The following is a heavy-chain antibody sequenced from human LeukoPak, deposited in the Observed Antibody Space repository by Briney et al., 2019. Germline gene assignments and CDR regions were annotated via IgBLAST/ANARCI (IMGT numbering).Heavy chain of an antibody. J-gene: IGHJ6*02. V-gene: IGHV1-46*01. CDR1: GYTLTTYY. Sequence: ASVKVSCKASGYTLTTYYMHWVRQAPGQGLEWMGIINPSGGSTNYAQRFQGRVTITADESTSTAYMELSSLRSEDTAVYYCAREGGIVGASPLYYYYYGMDVWGQGTTVTVSS. D-gene: IGHD1-26*01. CDR2: INPSGGST. CDR3: AREGGIVGASPLYYYYYGMDV.